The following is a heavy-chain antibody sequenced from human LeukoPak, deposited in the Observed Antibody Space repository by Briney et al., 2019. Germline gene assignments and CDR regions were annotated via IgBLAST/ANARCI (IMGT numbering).Heavy chain of an antibody. CDR2: VYTSGST. V-gene: IGHV4-61*02. Sequence: PSQTLSLTCTVSGGSVSSGNYYWSWIRQPAGKALEWIGRVYTSGSTKYKPSLKSRVTISLDTSKNQFSLKLSSVTAADTAVYYCAREAVRAFDYWGQGTLVTVSS. D-gene: IGHD3-16*02. CDR1: GGSVSSGNYY. J-gene: IGHJ4*02. CDR3: AREAVRAFDY.